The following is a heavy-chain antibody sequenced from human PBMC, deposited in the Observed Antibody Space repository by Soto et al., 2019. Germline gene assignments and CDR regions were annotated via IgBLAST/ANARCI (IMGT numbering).Heavy chain of an antibody. V-gene: IGHV4-59*08. CDR3: ARADIVVVPAADYWFDP. D-gene: IGHD2-2*01. CDR1: GCSISSYY. Sequence: SETLSLTCTVSGCSISSYYWSWIRQPPGKGLEWIGYIYYSGSTNYNPSLKSRVTISVDTSKNQFSLKLSSVTAADTAVYYCARADIVVVPAADYWFDPWGQGTLVTVSS. J-gene: IGHJ5*02. CDR2: IYYSGST.